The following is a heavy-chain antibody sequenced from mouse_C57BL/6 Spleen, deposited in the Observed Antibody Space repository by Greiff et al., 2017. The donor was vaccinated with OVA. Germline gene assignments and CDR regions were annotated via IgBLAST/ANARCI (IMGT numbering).Heavy chain of an antibody. D-gene: IGHD2-4*01. CDR2: IYPGDGDT. V-gene: IGHV1-80*01. CDR3: ARSEGLRRGYAMDY. J-gene: IGHJ4*01. Sequence: QVQLKESGAELVKPGASVKISCKASGYAFSSYWMNWVKQRPGKGLEWIGQIYPGDGDTNYNGKFKGKATLTADKSSSTAYMQLSSLTSEDSAVYFCARSEGLRRGYAMDYWGQGTSVTVSS. CDR1: GYAFSSYW.